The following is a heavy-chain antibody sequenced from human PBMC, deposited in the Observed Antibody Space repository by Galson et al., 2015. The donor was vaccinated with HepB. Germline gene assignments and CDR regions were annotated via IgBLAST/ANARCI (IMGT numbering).Heavy chain of an antibody. V-gene: IGHV3-7*01. Sequence: SLRLSCAASGFTFSSYWMSWVRQAPGKGLEWVANIKQDGSEEYYVDSVKGRFTISRDNAKNSLYLQMNSLRAEDTAVYYCARGWRITIFGVVRAGNWFDPWGQGTLVTVSS. CDR2: IKQDGSEE. D-gene: IGHD3-3*01. CDR3: ARGWRITIFGVVRAGNWFDP. CDR1: GFTFSSYW. J-gene: IGHJ5*02.